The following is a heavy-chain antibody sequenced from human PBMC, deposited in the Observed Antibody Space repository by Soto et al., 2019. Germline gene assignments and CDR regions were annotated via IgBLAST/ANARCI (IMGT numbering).Heavy chain of an antibody. CDR2: LYYSGNT. Sequence: PSETLSLTCTVSGGSISPFYCSWVRQPPWKGLEWIGYLYYSGNTNYNPSLKSRVTISVDASKNQVSLRLTSVTAADTAVYYCATVGGVAGRTFDDCGQGTVVTVSS. D-gene: IGHD3-16*01. J-gene: IGHJ4*02. CDR3: ATVGGVAGRTFDD. V-gene: IGHV4-59*01. CDR1: GGSISPFY.